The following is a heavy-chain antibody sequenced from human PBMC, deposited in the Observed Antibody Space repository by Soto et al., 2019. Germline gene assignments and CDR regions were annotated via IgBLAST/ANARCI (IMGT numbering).Heavy chain of an antibody. CDR2: IFYSGTT. Sequence: SETLSLTCTVSGGSISSSSYYWGWIRQPPGKGLEWIGSIFYSGTTYYTPSLKSRVTISIDMSKNQFSLKLTSVTAADTAVYFCVRGYDYVWGNYRLTNDYWGQGALVTVSS. CDR1: GGSISSSSYY. CDR3: VRGYDYVWGNYRLTNDY. J-gene: IGHJ4*02. D-gene: IGHD3-16*02. V-gene: IGHV4-39*01.